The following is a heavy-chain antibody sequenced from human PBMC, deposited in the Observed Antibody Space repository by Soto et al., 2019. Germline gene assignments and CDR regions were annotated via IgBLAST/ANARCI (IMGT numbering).Heavy chain of an antibody. CDR3: ARDIWGRTDAFDI. D-gene: IGHD3-16*01. CDR1: GGSISSYY. Sequence: QVQLQESGPGLVKPSETLSVTCTVSGGSISSYYWSWIRQPPGKGLEWLGYIYYSGSTNYNPSLKSRVTISVDTSKNQFSLKLSSVTAADTAVYYCARDIWGRTDAFDIWGQGTMVTVSS. CDR2: IYYSGST. V-gene: IGHV4-59*01. J-gene: IGHJ3*02.